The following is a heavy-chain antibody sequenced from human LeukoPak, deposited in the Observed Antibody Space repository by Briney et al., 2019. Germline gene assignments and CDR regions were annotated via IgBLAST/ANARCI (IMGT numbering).Heavy chain of an antibody. V-gene: IGHV3-30-3*02. J-gene: IGHJ4*02. D-gene: IGHD3-10*01. CDR3: TKFRSGSYVDYFDY. CDR1: GFTFSSYA. CDR2: ISYDGSNK. Sequence: QPGGSLRLSCAASGFTFSSYAMHWVRQAPGKGLEWVAVISYDGSNKYYADSVKGRFTISRDNSKNTLYLQMNSLRADDTALYYCTKFRSGSYVDYFDYWGQGTLVTVS.